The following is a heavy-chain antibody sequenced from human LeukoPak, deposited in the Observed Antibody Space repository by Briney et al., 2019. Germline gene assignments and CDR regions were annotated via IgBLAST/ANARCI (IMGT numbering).Heavy chain of an antibody. Sequence: ASVKVSCKASGYTFTSYSINWVRQAPGQGLEWMAWISAYNGNTNYAQKFHGRVTLTRDTSTSIAYMELRSLRTDDTAVYFCARGMSGYTEDPFDIWGQGTVVTVSS. CDR3: ARGMSGYTEDPFDI. J-gene: IGHJ3*02. CDR1: GYTFTSYS. V-gene: IGHV1-18*01. D-gene: IGHD2-2*02. CDR2: ISAYNGNT.